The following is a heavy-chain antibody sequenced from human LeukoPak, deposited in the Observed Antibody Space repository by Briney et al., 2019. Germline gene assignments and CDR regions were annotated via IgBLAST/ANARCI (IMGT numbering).Heavy chain of an antibody. D-gene: IGHD6-6*01. V-gene: IGHV1-2*02. CDR1: GYTFTGYY. CDR3: ARNRYTGSSNCFDY. CDR2: VNPDSGVT. J-gene: IGHJ4*02. Sequence: ASVKVSCKASGYTFTGYYIHWVRQAPGQGFEWMGWVNPDSGVTNYPQKFQGRVTMTRDASITTAYMELSSLRSDDTAVYYCARNRYTGSSNCFDYWGQGTLVTVSS.